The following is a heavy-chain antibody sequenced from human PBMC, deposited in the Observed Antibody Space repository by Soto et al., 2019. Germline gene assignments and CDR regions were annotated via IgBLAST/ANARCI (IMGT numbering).Heavy chain of an antibody. CDR1: GFIFSSYG. V-gene: IGHV3-30*18. CDR2: ISYDGSNK. CDR3: AKGSTAMTYFDY. Sequence: QVQLVESGGGVVQPGRSLRLSCAASGFIFSSYGMHWVRQAPGKGLEWVAVISYDGSNKYYADTVKGRFTISRDNSKNTLHLQMNSLRAEDTAVYYCAKGSTAMTYFDYWGQGTLVTVSS. J-gene: IGHJ4*02. D-gene: IGHD5-18*01.